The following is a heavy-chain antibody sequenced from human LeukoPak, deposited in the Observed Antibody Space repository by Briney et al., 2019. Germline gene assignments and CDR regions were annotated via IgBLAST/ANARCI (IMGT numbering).Heavy chain of an antibody. J-gene: IGHJ4*02. V-gene: IGHV1-2*02. D-gene: IGHD4-17*01. CDR1: GYTFTGYY. Sequence: ASVKVSCKASGYTFTGYYMHWVRQAPGQGLEWMGWINPNSGGTNYAQKYQGRVTMTRDTSISTAYMELSRLRSDDTAVYYCARDASTVTPPLDYWGQGTLVTVSS. CDR3: ARDASTVTPPLDY. CDR2: INPNSGGT.